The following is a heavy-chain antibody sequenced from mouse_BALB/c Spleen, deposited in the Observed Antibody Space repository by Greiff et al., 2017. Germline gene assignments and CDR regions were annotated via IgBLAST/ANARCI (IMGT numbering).Heavy chain of an antibody. J-gene: IGHJ2*01. CDR1: GYTFTSYW. D-gene: IGHD4-1*01. Sequence: LQQPGSELVRPGASVKLSCKASGYTFTSYWMHWVKQRPGQGLEWIGNIYPGSGSTNYDEKFKSKATLTVDTSSSTAYMQLSSLTSEDSAVYYCTRSSWDVGDYWGQGTTLTGSS. CDR2: IYPGSGST. V-gene: IGHV1S22*01. CDR3: TRSSWDVGDY.